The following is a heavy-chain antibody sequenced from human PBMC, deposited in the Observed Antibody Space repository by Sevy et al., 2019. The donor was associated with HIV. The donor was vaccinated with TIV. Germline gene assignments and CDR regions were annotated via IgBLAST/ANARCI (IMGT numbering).Heavy chain of an antibody. Sequence: GGSLRLSCAASGFTFSSYAMSWVRQAPGKGLEWVSAISGSGGSTYYEDSVKGRFTISRDNSKTTLYLQMKSLRAEDTAVYYCAKDGLAIQLWSNSVSYYSMELWGKGTTVTVSS. V-gene: IGHV3-23*01. CDR3: AKDGLAIQLWSNSVSYYSMEL. D-gene: IGHD5-18*01. CDR1: GFTFSSYA. CDR2: ISGSGGST. J-gene: IGHJ6*03.